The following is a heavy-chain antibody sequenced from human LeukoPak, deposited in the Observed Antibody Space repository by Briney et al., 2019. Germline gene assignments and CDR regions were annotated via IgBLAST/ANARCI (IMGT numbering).Heavy chain of an antibody. D-gene: IGHD5-24*01. CDR3: ARESALLSVTGYNYFDP. V-gene: IGHV4-61*01. J-gene: IGHJ5*02. CDR1: GDSVSSGSYF. CDR2: IYYSGTT. Sequence: SETPSLTCSVSGDSVSSGSYFWNWIRQSPGKGLEWIGYIYYSGTTNYNPSLRSRVSMSVDASNNRFSLRLNSVTVVDTAVYYCARESALLSVTGYNYFDPWGQGTLVIVSS.